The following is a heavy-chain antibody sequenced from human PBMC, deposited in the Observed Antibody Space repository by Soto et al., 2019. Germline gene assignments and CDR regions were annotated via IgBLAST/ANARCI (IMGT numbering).Heavy chain of an antibody. CDR3: ARMATFGSLTWFAP. J-gene: IGHJ5*02. CDR2: MNPGSGDT. Sequence: ASVKVSCKASGYSFTNNDVTWVRQATGQGLEWMGWMNPGSGDTGYAQKFQGRVTMTRDISIATAYMELSSLRSDDTAIYYCARMATFGSLTWFAPWGQGTLLTVSS. D-gene: IGHD3-16*01. V-gene: IGHV1-8*01. CDR1: GYSFTNND.